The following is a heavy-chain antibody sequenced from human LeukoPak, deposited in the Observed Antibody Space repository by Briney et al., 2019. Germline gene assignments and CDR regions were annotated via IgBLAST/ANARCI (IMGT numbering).Heavy chain of an antibody. CDR3: ARHGGGWYTENIYYYYYYMDV. J-gene: IGHJ6*03. CDR2: IKQVGTET. D-gene: IGHD6-19*01. CDR1: GFTFSNYW. Sequence: PGGSLRLSCAASGFTFSNYWMTWVRQAPGKGLEWVANIKQVGTETYYVESVKGRFTISRDNAKNALYLQMNSLRADDTAVYYCARHGGGWYTENIYYYYYYMDVWGKGTTVTVSS. V-gene: IGHV3-7*01.